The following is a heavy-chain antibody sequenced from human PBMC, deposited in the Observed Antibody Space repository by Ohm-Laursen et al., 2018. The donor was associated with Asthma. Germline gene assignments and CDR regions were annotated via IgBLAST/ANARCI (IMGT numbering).Heavy chain of an antibody. CDR3: ARRDFSGGDTNAAFDI. V-gene: IGHV3-30*03. D-gene: IGHD2-21*02. Sequence: SLRLSCSASGFTFNSYGMHWVRQAPGKGLEWVTIITSDGSWTSYADSVKGRFTISRDNSKSTLYMQMNSLRAEDTAVYYCARRDFSGGDTNAAFDIWGQGTMVAVSS. J-gene: IGHJ3*02. CDR2: ITSDGSWT. CDR1: GFTFNSYG.